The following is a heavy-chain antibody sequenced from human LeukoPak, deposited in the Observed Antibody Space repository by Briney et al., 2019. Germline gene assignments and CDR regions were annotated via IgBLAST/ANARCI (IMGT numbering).Heavy chain of an antibody. Sequence: PSETLSLTCAVSGVSITRYYWTWIRQPPEKGLEYIAYIYYSGSTSYNPSLKSRVTISVDTSKNQFSLKLSSVTAADTAVYYCARSYDFWSGDSQFDYWGQGTLVTVPS. CDR3: ARSYDFWSGDSQFDY. CDR1: GVSITRYY. CDR2: IYYSGST. D-gene: IGHD3-3*01. V-gene: IGHV4-59*01. J-gene: IGHJ4*02.